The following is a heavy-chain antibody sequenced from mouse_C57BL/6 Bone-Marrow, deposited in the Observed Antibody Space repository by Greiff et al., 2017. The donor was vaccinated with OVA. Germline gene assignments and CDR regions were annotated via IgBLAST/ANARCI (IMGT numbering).Heavy chain of an antibody. V-gene: IGHV5-16*01. D-gene: IGHD1-1*01. CDR3: ARDHYGSSQYYAMDY. Sequence: EVKLMESEGGLVQPGSSMKLSCTASGFTFSDYYMAWVRQVPEKGLEWVANINYDGSSTYYLDSLKSRFIISRDNAKNILYLQMSSLKSEDTSTYYCARDHYGSSQYYAMDYWGQGTSVTVSS. CDR2: INYDGSST. CDR1: GFTFSDYY. J-gene: IGHJ4*01.